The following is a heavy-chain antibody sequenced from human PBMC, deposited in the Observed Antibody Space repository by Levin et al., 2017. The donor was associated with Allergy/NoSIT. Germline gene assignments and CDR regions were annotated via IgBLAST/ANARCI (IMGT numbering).Heavy chain of an antibody. V-gene: IGHV3-21*01. J-gene: IGHJ4*02. Sequence: AGGSLRLSCAASGFTFSNYNMNWVRQAPGKGLEWVSSISTSSNYIYYADSVKGRFTISRDNAKNSLYLQMYNLRAEDTAVYYCATKGIAGDRPSYFFDSWGQGPLVTVSS. CDR1: GFTFSNYN. CDR3: ATKGIAGDRPSYFFDS. CDR2: ISTSSNYI. D-gene: IGHD6-13*01.